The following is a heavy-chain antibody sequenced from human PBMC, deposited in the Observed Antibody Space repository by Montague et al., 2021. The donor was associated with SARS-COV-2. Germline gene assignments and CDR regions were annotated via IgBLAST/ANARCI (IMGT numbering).Heavy chain of an antibody. CDR1: GFSLSTSGVG. J-gene: IGHJ4*02. V-gene: IGHV2-70*11. CDR2: IDWDDDK. CDR3: ARDKYYYDSSGYYPLVYFDY. D-gene: IGHD3-22*01. Sequence: VKPTQTLTLTCTFSGFSLSTSGVGVGWIRQPPGKALEWLARIDWDDDKYYSTSLKTRLTISKGTSKNQVVLTMTNMDPVDTATYYCARDKYYYDSSGYYPLVYFDYWGQGTLVTVSS.